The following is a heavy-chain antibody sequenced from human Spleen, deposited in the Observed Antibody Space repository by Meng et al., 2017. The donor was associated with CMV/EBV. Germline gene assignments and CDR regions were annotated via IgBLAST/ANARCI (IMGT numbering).Heavy chain of an antibody. V-gene: IGHV3-30*02. D-gene: IGHD3-3*01. J-gene: IGHJ4*02. CDR3: AKDARFFADY. CDR1: RFNFRHYG. CDR2: IRYDGSNK. Sequence: VQLVESGWFVVQSGESLRLSCVASRFNFRHYGFHWFRQAPGKGLEWVAFIRYDGSNKYYADSVKGRFTISRDNSKNTLYLQMNSLRAEDTAVYYCAKDARFFADYWGQGTLVTVSS.